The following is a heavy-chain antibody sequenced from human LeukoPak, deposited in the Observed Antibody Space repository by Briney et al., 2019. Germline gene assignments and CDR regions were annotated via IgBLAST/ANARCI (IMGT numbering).Heavy chain of an antibody. V-gene: IGHV3-30*02. CDR3: AKEGSYCSSTSCYANY. CDR2: IRYDGSNK. D-gene: IGHD2-2*01. CDR1: GFTFSSYG. J-gene: IGHJ4*02. Sequence: PGGSLRLSCAASGFTFSSYGMHWVRQAPGKGLEWVAFIRYDGSNKYYADSVKGRFTISRDSSKNTLYLQMNSLRAEDTAVYYCAKEGSYCSSTSCYANYWGQGTLVTVSS.